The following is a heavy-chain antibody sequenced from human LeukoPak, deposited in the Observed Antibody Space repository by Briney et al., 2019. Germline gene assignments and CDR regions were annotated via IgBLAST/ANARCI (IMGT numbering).Heavy chain of an antibody. D-gene: IGHD2-15*01. V-gene: IGHV1-18*01. CDR3: VTDPVGYCSSDGCYSVDY. J-gene: IGHJ4*02. CDR1: GYTFTSYG. Sequence: ASVKVSCKASGYTFTSYGISWVRQAPGQGLEWMGWISAYNGNTNYAQKLQGRVTMTTDTSTSTAYMELRSLRSEDTAVYYCVTDPVGYCSSDGCYSVDYWGQGTLVTVSS. CDR2: ISAYNGNT.